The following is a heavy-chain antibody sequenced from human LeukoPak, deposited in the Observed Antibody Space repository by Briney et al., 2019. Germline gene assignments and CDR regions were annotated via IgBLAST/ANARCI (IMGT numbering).Heavy chain of an antibody. CDR1: GYSISSGYY. Sequence: PSETLSLTCAVSGYSISSGYYWGWIRQPPGKGLEWIGSIYYSGSTYYNPSLKSRVTISVDTSKNQFSLKLSSVTAADTAVYYCARQGGIVGATVSDWFDPWGQGTLVTVSS. V-gene: IGHV4-38-2*01. CDR2: IYYSGST. D-gene: IGHD1-26*01. J-gene: IGHJ5*02. CDR3: ARQGGIVGATVSDWFDP.